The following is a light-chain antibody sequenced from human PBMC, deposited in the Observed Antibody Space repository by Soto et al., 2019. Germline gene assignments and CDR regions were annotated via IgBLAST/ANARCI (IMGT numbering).Light chain of an antibody. J-gene: IGKJ2*01. CDR1: QGISSS. CDR2: AAS. CDR3: QQANRFPYT. V-gene: IGKV1-12*01. Sequence: DIQMTPSPSSVTASVGDRVTSTCRASQGISSSLAWYQQKPGKAPQLLIYAASSLQSGVPARFSGSGSGTDFTLSISSLQPEDFATDYCQQANRFPYTFGEGTKLEIK.